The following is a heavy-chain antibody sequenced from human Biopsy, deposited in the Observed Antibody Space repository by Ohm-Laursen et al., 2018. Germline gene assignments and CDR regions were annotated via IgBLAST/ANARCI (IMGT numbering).Heavy chain of an antibody. J-gene: IGHJ6*02. CDR2: INPTGDHT. V-gene: IGHV1-46*01. D-gene: IGHD5-18*01. CDR3: ARDSAYIYGEEPYHYYGMDI. Sequence: SSVKVSCKASGHTFTTYYIHWVQQAPGQGLQWMGIINPTGDHTIYAQRFQGRVTLTRDTSTSTVYLELRSLRSEDTAVYYCARDSAYIYGEEPYHYYGMDIWGQGTTVTVSS. CDR1: GHTFTTYY.